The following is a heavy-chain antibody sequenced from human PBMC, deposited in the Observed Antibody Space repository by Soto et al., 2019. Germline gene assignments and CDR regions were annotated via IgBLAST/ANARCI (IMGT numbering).Heavy chain of an antibody. D-gene: IGHD4-17*01. CDR3: AREDPTVTTYPRFEY. Sequence: ASVKVSCKASGYTFTSYYMHWVRQAPGQGLEWMGIINPSGGSTSYAQKFQGRVTMTRDTSTSTVYMELSSLRSEDTAVYYCAREDPTVTTYPRFEYWGQGTRVTVSS. J-gene: IGHJ4*02. V-gene: IGHV1-46*03. CDR1: GYTFTSYY. CDR2: INPSGGST.